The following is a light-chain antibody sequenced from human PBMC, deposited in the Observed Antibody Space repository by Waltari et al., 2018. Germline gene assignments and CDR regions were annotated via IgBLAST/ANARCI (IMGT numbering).Light chain of an antibody. CDR3: QQYNSYPWT. CDR1: QSISSW. CDR2: KAS. Sequence: DIQMTQSPSTLSASVRDRVTITCRARQSISSWLAWYQQKPGKAPKLLIYKASSLESGVPSRFSGSGSGTEFTLTISSLQPDDFATYYCQQYNSYPWTFGQGTKVEIK. V-gene: IGKV1-5*03. J-gene: IGKJ1*01.